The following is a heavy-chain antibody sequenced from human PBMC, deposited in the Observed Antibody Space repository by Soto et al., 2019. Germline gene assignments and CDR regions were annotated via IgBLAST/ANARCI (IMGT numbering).Heavy chain of an antibody. CDR3: AASCVACGGFNYYGMDV. CDR1: GGSISSGGYY. CDR2: IYYSGTT. J-gene: IGHJ6*02. V-gene: IGHV4-31*03. D-gene: IGHD2-21*01. Sequence: QVQLQESGPGLVKPSQTLSLTCTVSGGSISSGGYYWYWIRQHPGKGLEWIGSIYYSGTTYYTPPLNSRVTISVDTSKTPFSLKLSSVTAADTAVYYCAASCVACGGFNYYGMDVWGQGTTVTVSS.